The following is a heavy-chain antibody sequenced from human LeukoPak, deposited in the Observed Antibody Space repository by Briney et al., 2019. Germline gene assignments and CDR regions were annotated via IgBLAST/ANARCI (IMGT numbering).Heavy chain of an antibody. Sequence: ASVTVSCKASGGTFSSYAISWVRQAPGQGLEWMGWMNPNSGNTGYAQKFQGRVTITRNTSISTAYMELSSLRSEDTAVYYCARVASGSYTHRKFDYWGQGTLVTVSS. V-gene: IGHV1-8*03. CDR3: ARVASGSYTHRKFDY. CDR1: GGTFSSYA. J-gene: IGHJ4*02. D-gene: IGHD1-26*01. CDR2: MNPNSGNT.